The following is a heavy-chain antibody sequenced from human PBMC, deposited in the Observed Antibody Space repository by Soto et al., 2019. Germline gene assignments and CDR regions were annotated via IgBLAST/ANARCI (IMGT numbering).Heavy chain of an antibody. CDR2: ISHLENT. J-gene: IGHJ4*02. CDR3: ARGGGYDSFDY. D-gene: IGHD5-12*01. CDR1: GASISYGGFS. Sequence: PSETLSLTCTVSGASISYGGFSWSWIRQSPGKGLGLIGYISHLENTYLHPSFKSRLTMSIDRTRNQFSLKLSSVTAADMAVYYCARGGGYDSFDYWGQGVLVTVSS. V-gene: IGHV4-30-2*06.